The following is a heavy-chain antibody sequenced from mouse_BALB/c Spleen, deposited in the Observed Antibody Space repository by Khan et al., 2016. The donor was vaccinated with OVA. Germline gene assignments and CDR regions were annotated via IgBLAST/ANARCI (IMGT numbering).Heavy chain of an antibody. Sequence: VELVESGPGLVAPSQSLSITCTVSGFSLTSYGVNWVRQPPGKGLEWLGVILGDGSTTYHSALISRLSLSKDNSKSQVFLKLNSLQTDDTATYYWGSFMNTEGYYAMEYWGQGPSGTVSS. CDR3: GSFMNTEGYYAMEY. D-gene: IGHD1-1*01. V-gene: IGHV2-3*01. CDR1: GFSLTSYG. CDR2: ILGDGST. J-gene: IGHJ4*01.